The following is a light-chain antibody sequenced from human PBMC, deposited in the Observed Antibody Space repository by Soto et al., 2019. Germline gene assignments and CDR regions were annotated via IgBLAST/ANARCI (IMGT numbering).Light chain of an antibody. J-gene: IGKJ5*01. CDR2: GAS. V-gene: IGKV3-15*01. CDR3: QQANSFPIS. Sequence: EIVLTQSPGTLSLSPGKRATLSCRASQSVSSNLAWYQQKPGQAPRLLIYGASTRATGIPARFSGSGYGTEFNLTISSLQSEDFATYYCQQANSFPISFGQGTRLEIK. CDR1: QSVSSN.